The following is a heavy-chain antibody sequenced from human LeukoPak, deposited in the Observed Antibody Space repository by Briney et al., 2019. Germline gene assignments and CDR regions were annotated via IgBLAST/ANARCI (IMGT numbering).Heavy chain of an antibody. J-gene: IGHJ3*02. CDR2: IRYSGST. D-gene: IGHD2-2*01. Sequence: SETLSLTCTVSGDSISNHYWSWIRQPPGKGLEWIGYIRYSGSTKYNPSLKSRVTISLDSSKTQFSLKLSSVTAADTAVYYCATNAGPAALDAVDIWGQGTMVTVSS. CDR3: ATNAGPAALDAVDI. V-gene: IGHV4-59*08. CDR1: GDSISNHY.